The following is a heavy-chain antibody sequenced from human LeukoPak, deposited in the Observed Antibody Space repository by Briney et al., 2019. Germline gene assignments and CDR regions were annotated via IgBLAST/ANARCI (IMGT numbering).Heavy chain of an antibody. CDR1: GYTFTSYH. V-gene: IGHV1-46*01. J-gene: IGHJ4*02. D-gene: IGHD2-15*01. CDR2: INPSGGST. CDR3: ARGPLYCSGGSCYSLDY. Sequence: GASVKVSCKASGYTFTSYHMHWVRQAPGQGLEWMGIINPSGGSTRYAQKFQGRVTMTRDMSTSTAYMELSSLRSEDMAVYYCARGPLYCSGGSCYSLDYWGQGTLVTVSS.